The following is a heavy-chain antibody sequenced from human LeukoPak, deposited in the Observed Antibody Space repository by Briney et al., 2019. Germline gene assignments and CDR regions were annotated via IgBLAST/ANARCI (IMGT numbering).Heavy chain of an antibody. D-gene: IGHD3-10*01. CDR3: AKSRDHYYYYYYMDV. CDR2: ISYDGSNK. CDR1: GFTFSSYG. J-gene: IGHJ6*03. Sequence: PGRSLRLSCAASGFTFSSYGMHWVRQAPGKGLEWVAVISYDGSNKYYADSVKGRFTISRDNSKNTLYLQMNSLRAEDTAVYYCAKSRDHYYYYYYMDVWGKGTTVTVSS. V-gene: IGHV3-30*18.